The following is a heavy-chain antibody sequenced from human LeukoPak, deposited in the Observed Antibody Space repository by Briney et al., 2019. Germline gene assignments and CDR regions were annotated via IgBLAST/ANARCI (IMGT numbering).Heavy chain of an antibody. V-gene: IGHV3-23*01. CDR3: AKDLTPLTLSMFDY. CDR1: GFTFSSYA. D-gene: IGHD3-16*01. Sequence: GGSLRLSCAASGFTFSSYAMIWVRQAPGKGLEWVSAISGSGGSTYYADSVKGRFTISRDNSKNTLYLQMNSLRAEDTAVYYCAKDLTPLTLSMFDYWGQGTLVTVSS. CDR2: ISGSGGST. J-gene: IGHJ4*02.